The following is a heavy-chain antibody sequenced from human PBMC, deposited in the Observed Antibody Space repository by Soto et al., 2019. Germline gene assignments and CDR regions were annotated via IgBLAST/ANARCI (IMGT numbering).Heavy chain of an antibody. Sequence: SETLSLTCTVSGGSISSYYWSWIRQPPGKGLEWIGYIYYSGSTNYNPSLKSRVTISVDTSKNQFSLKLSSVTAADTAVYYCARAYCTNGVCLPPDYWGQGTLVTVSS. CDR3: ARAYCTNGVCLPPDY. D-gene: IGHD2-8*01. V-gene: IGHV4-59*01. CDR1: GGSISSYY. CDR2: IYYSGST. J-gene: IGHJ4*02.